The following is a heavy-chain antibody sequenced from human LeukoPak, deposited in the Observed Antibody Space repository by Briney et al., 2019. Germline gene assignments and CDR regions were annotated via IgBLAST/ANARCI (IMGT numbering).Heavy chain of an antibody. CDR1: GYTFTGYY. Sequence: GASVKVSCKASGYTFTGYYMHWVRQAPGQGLEWMGWINPNSGGTNYAQKFQGRVTMTRDTSISTAYMGLSRLRSEDTAVYYCARVPKYSSSWTAEYFQHWGQGTLVTVSS. CDR2: INPNSGGT. V-gene: IGHV1-2*02. J-gene: IGHJ1*01. CDR3: ARVPKYSSSWTAEYFQH. D-gene: IGHD6-13*01.